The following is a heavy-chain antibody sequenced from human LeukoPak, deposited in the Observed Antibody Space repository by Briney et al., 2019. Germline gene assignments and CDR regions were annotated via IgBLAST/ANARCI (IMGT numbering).Heavy chain of an antibody. CDR2: ISGSGGST. J-gene: IGHJ4*02. CDR3: AKPSTKSLQLRTYPQGSYYFDY. Sequence: PGGSLRLSCAASGFTFSSYAMSWVRQAPGKGLEWVSAISGSGGSTYYADSVKGRFTISRDNSKNTLYLQMNSLRAEDTAVYYCAKPSTKSLQLRTYPQGSYYFDYWGQGTLVTVSS. CDR1: GFTFSSYA. D-gene: IGHD4-4*01. V-gene: IGHV3-23*01.